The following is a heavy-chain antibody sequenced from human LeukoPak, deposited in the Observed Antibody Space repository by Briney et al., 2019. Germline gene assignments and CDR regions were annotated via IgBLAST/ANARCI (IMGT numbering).Heavy chain of an antibody. V-gene: IGHV4-39*01. J-gene: IGHJ4*02. D-gene: IGHD5-18*01. CDR2: IYYRGST. CDR3: ARLCFSRSYGYGVFDY. CDR1: GGSLSSSSYY. Sequence: SETLSLTCTVSGGSLSSSSYYWGWGRQPRGRGVEWVGSIYYRGSTYYNPSLKSRVNISVDTSKNQFSLKLSSVTAADTAVYYCARLCFSRSYGYGVFDYWGQGTLVTVSS.